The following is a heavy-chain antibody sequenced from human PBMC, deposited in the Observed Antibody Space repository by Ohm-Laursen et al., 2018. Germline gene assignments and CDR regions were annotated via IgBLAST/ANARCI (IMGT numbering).Heavy chain of an antibody. CDR1: GGSFSGYY. Sequence: PSETLSLTCAVYGGSFSGYYWSWIRQPPGKGLEWIGEINHSGSTNYNPSLKSRVTISVDTSKNQFSLKLSSVTAADTAMYYCARVKQWLIYAFDIWGQGTMVTVSS. CDR3: ARVKQWLIYAFDI. D-gene: IGHD6-19*01. V-gene: IGHV4-34*01. J-gene: IGHJ3*02. CDR2: INHSGST.